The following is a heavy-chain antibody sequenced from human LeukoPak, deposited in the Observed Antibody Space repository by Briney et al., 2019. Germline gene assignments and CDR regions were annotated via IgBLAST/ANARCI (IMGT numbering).Heavy chain of an antibody. CDR2: ISGSGGST. D-gene: IGHD2-15*01. Sequence: GGSLRLSCAASGFTFSSYAMSWVRQAPGKGLEWVSAISGSGGSTYYADSVKGRFTISRDNSKNTLYLQMNSLRAEDTAVYYCAKSGGYCSGGSCQFDYWGQGTLVTVSS. CDR1: GFTFSSYA. J-gene: IGHJ4*02. V-gene: IGHV3-23*01. CDR3: AKSGGYCSGGSCQFDY.